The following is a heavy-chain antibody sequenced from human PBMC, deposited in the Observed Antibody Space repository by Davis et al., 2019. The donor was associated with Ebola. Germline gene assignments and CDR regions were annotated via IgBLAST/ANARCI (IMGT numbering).Heavy chain of an antibody. D-gene: IGHD6-13*01. Sequence: KVSCKGSGYSFTSYWISWVRQMPGKGLEWMGRIDPSDSYTNYSPSFQGHVTISADKSISTAYLQWGSLKASDTAMYFCARNSGSWYRGYYFDHWGQGTLVTVSS. CDR3: ARNSGSWYRGYYFDH. CDR2: IDPSDSYT. CDR1: GYSFTSYW. J-gene: IGHJ4*02. V-gene: IGHV5-10-1*01.